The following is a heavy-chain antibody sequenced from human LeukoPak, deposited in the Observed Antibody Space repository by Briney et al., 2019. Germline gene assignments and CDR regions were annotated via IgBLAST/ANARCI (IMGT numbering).Heavy chain of an antibody. Sequence: GESLKISCKGSGYNFTNNWIGWVRQMPGKGLEWMGIIYPGDSNTRYSPSFQGQVTISADKSISTAYLQWSSLKASDTAIYYCANHSPLRGLASEWGQGTLVTVSS. D-gene: IGHD1-14*01. CDR1: GYNFTNNW. CDR2: IYPGDSNT. V-gene: IGHV5-51*01. J-gene: IGHJ4*02. CDR3: ANHSPLRGLASE.